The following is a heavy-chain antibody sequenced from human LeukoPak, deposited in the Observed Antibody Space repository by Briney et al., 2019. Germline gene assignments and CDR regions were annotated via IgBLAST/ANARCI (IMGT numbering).Heavy chain of an antibody. V-gene: IGHV3-21*01. J-gene: IGHJ4*02. CDR2: ISSSSSYI. CDR1: GFTFSSYS. CDR3: ARDFTYVWGSYRYWIPFDY. Sequence: PGGSLRLSCAASGFTFSSYSMNWVRQAPGKGLEWVSSISSSSSYIYYADSVKGRFTISRDNAKNSLYLQMNSLRAEDTAVYYCARDFTYVWGSYRYWIPFDYWGQGTLVTVSS. D-gene: IGHD3-16*02.